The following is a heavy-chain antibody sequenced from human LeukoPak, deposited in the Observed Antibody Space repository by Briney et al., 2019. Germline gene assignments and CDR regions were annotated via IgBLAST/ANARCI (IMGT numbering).Heavy chain of an antibody. D-gene: IGHD6-19*01. Sequence: SETLSLTCTVPGGSISSYYWSWIRQPPGKGLEWIGYIYYSGSTNYNPSLKSRVTISVDTSKNQFSLKLSSVTAADTAVYYCARHGAGTFDYWGQGTLVTVSS. J-gene: IGHJ4*02. CDR3: ARHGAGTFDY. V-gene: IGHV4-59*08. CDR2: IYYSGST. CDR1: GGSISSYY.